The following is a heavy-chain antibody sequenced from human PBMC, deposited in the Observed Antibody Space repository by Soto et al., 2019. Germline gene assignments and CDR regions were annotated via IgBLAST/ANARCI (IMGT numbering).Heavy chain of an antibody. V-gene: IGHV3-23*01. CDR2: ISGSGVAK. J-gene: IGHJ6*02. Sequence: GGSLRLSCVVSGFTFSSSAINWVRQAPGKGLEWVSTISGSGVAKFYADSVKGRFTISRDNSNNTVSLQMNSLRAEDTAVYYCASLGVGDWANYYYYYGMDVWGQGTTVTVSS. CDR3: ASLGVGDWANYYYYYGMDV. CDR1: GFTFSSSA. D-gene: IGHD2-21*02.